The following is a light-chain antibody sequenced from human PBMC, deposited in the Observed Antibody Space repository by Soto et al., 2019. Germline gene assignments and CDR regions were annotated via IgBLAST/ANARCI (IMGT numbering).Light chain of an antibody. CDR1: QSVSSN. CDR3: QPYNNWPPA. V-gene: IGKV3-15*01. CDR2: GAS. Sequence: EIVMTQSPATLSVSPGERATLSCRASQSVSSNLAGYQQKPGQAPRLLIYGASTSATGIPGRFSVSGPVTEFTLTISSLLSDDFAVYYCQPYNNWPPAFGPGTKVDIK. J-gene: IGKJ3*01.